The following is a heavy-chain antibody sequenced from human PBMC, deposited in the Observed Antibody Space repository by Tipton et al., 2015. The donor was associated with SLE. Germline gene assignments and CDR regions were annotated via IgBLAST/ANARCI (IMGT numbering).Heavy chain of an antibody. CDR3: ARRAGSGYSQRGYYFDY. D-gene: IGHD3-22*01. V-gene: IGHV3-7*03. CDR2: IKQDGSEK. Sequence: SLRLSCAASGFTFSTYWMTWVRQAPGKGLEWVANIKQDGSEKYYVDSVKGRFTISRDNPKNSLYLQMNSLRAEDTAVYYCARRAGSGYSQRGYYFDYWGQGTLVTVSS. CDR1: GFTFSTYW. J-gene: IGHJ4*02.